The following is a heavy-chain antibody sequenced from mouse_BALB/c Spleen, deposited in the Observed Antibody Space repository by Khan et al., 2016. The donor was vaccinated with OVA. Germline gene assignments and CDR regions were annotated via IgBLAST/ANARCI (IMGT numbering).Heavy chain of an antibody. J-gene: IGHJ3*01. CDR1: GYTFTIYW. CDR3: ARLYYSWLAD. Sequence: QVQLQQPGAELVKPGASVKLSCKTSGYTFTIYWMHWVKQSPGQGLEWIGEINPSNGRTNYNEKFKSKATLTVDKSSTKAYIQLNSLTSEDSAVYYCARLYYSWLADWGQGTLVSVSA. D-gene: IGHD2-1*01. V-gene: IGHV1S81*02. CDR2: INPSNGRT.